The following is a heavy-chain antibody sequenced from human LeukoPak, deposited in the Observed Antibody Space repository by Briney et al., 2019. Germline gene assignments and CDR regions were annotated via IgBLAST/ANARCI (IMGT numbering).Heavy chain of an antibody. Sequence: GGSLTLSCAASGFTFSSYSMNWVRQAPGKGLEWVSSISSSSYIYYADSVKGRFTISRDNAKNSLYLQMNSLRAEDTAVYYCARAGGPSPLNYFDYWGQGTLVTVSS. J-gene: IGHJ4*02. CDR3: ARAGGPSPLNYFDY. CDR2: ISSSSYI. V-gene: IGHV3-21*01. D-gene: IGHD1-26*01. CDR1: GFTFSSYS.